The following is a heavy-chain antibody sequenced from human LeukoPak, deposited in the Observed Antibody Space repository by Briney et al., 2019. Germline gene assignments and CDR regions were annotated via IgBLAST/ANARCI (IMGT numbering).Heavy chain of an antibody. J-gene: IGHJ6*03. Sequence: GGSLRLSCAASGFTFSSFGMHWVRQAPGKGLEWVAFIRSDGSNKYNADSVKGRFTISRDNSKNTLSLQMNGLRPEDTAVYYCAKSWGSTRPYYNYMDVWGKGTTVTVSS. CDR3: AKSWGSTRPYYNYMDV. CDR1: GFTFSSFG. V-gene: IGHV3-30*02. D-gene: IGHD1-26*01. CDR2: IRSDGSNK.